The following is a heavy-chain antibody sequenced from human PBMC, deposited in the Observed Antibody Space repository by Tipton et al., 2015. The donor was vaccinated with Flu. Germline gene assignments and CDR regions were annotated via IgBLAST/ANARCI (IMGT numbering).Heavy chain of an antibody. V-gene: IGHV4-39*07. J-gene: IGHJ6*03. CDR3: ARTHWSGYQYYMDF. CDR2: IYFSGST. CDR1: GGSISDNNYY. D-gene: IGHD3-10*01. Sequence: TLSLTCTVSGGSISDNNYYWGWIRQPPGKGLEWIANIYFSGSTYYNPSLKSRVTIAEGTSMNQFSLRLSSMTTADTAVYYCARTHWSGYQYYMDFWGKGTTVTVSS.